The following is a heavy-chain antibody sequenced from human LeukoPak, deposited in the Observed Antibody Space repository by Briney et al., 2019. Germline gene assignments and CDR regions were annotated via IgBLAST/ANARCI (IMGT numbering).Heavy chain of an antibody. CDR1: GFTFSDYW. CDR2: IKHDGSEE. V-gene: IGHV3-7*03. Sequence: GGSLRLSCAGSGFTFSDYWIYWVRQTPEKGLEWVATIKHDGSEEYYVDSVRGRFSISRDDAKNSVYLQMNSLRADDTAVYYCARRLKYDTTYFDYWGQGTPVTVSS. J-gene: IGHJ4*02. CDR3: ARRLKYDTTYFDY. D-gene: IGHD1-14*01.